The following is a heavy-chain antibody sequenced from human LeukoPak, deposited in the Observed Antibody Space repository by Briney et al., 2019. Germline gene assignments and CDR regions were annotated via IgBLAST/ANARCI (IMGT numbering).Heavy chain of an antibody. Sequence: SETLSLTCTVSGASFTNHAYYWGWVRQPPGKGLEWIGSLYSSGHTFFNPSLKSRVTISVDTSKNHFSLELRSVTAADTAVYYCASSSDRYSTPHYYFDFWGQGILVTVSS. V-gene: IGHV4-39*02. D-gene: IGHD6-19*01. CDR1: GASFTNHAYY. CDR2: LYSSGHT. CDR3: ASSSDRYSTPHYYFDF. J-gene: IGHJ4*02.